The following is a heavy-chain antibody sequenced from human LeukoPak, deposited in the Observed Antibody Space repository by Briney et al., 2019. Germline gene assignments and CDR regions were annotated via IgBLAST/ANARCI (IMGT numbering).Heavy chain of an antibody. J-gene: IGHJ4*02. Sequence: ASVKVSCKASGYTFTSYGISWVRQAPGQGLEWMGWISAYNGNTNYAQKLQGRVTMTTDTSTSTAYMELRSLRSDDTAVYYCATSPGQGELTPFDYWGQGTLVTVSS. CDR2: ISAYNGNT. CDR3: ATSPGQGELTPFDY. V-gene: IGHV1-18*01. CDR1: GYTFTSYG. D-gene: IGHD1-26*01.